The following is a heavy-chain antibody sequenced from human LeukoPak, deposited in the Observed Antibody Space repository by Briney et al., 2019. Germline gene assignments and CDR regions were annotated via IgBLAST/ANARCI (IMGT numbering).Heavy chain of an antibody. CDR2: IYYSGNT. D-gene: IGHD2-21*01. CDR3: ARVVKIGNYYYYYDMDV. J-gene: IGHJ6*03. CDR1: GGSISGYF. V-gene: IGHV4-59*01. Sequence: SETLSLTCTVSGGSISGYFWTWIRQPPGKGLEWIGYIYYSGNTDYNPSLKSRVTISRDMSKDQFSLKLSSVTAADTAVYYCARVVKIGNYYYYYDMDVWGKRTTVTVSS.